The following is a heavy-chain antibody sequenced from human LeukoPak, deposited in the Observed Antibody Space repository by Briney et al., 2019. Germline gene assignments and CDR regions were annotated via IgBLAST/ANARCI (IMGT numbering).Heavy chain of an antibody. V-gene: IGHV3-48*04. CDR1: GFTFSSYS. J-gene: IGHJ3*01. D-gene: IGHD3-22*01. CDR2: ISSSGSTI. CDR3: AREPKYYYDSSGYPAP. Sequence: GGSLRLSCAASGFTFSSYSMNWVRQAPGKGLEWVSYISSSGSTIYYADSVKGRFTISRDNAKNSLYLQMNSLRAEDTAVYYCAREPKYYYDSSGYPAPWGQGTMVTVSS.